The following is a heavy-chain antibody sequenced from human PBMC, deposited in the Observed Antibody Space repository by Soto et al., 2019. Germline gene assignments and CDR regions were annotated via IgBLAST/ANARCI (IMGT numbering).Heavy chain of an antibody. CDR3: ARLHGKGWFDP. CDR1: GFSLSNARMG. V-gene: IGHV2-26*01. J-gene: IGHJ5*02. CDR2: IFSNDEK. Sequence: QVTLKESGPVLVKPTETLTLTCTVSGFSLSNARMGVSWIRQPPGKALEWLAHIFSNDEKSYSTSLMSRLTIPTDTSKSQVVLTMTSMDPVDTATYYCARLHGKGWFDPWGQGTLVTVSS.